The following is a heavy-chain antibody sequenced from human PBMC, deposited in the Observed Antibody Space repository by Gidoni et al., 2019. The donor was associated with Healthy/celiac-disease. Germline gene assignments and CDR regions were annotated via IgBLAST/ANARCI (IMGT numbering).Heavy chain of an antibody. CDR2: ISWNSGSI. V-gene: IGHV3-9*01. CDR1: GFTFDDYA. J-gene: IGHJ4*02. Sequence: EVQLVESGGGLVQPGRSLRLSCAASGFTFDDYAMHWVRQAPGKGLEWVSGISWNSGSIGYADSVKGRFTISRDNAKNSLYLQMNSLRAEDTALYYCATDSGSHFRRFDYWGQGTLVTVSS. D-gene: IGHD1-26*01. CDR3: ATDSGSHFRRFDY.